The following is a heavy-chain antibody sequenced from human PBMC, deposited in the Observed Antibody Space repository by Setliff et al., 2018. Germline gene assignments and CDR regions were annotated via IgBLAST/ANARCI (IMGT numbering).Heavy chain of an antibody. V-gene: IGHV5-51*01. CDR3: GRSPGLAEGGSWFAP. CDR2: VYPGDSET. Sequence: GESLKISCQVSGYNSASQWIGWVRQMPGKGLEWMGSVYPGDSETRYSPSFQGQVTISADKSIGTAYLQWSSLKASDTAIYYCGRSPGLAEGGSWFAPWGQGTLVTVSS. J-gene: IGHJ5*02. CDR1: GYNSASQW. D-gene: IGHD6-13*01.